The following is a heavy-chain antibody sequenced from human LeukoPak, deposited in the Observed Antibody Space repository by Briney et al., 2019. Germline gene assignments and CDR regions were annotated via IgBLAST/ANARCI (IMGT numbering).Heavy chain of an antibody. D-gene: IGHD4-11*01. CDR2: IYYSGST. Sequence: PSETLSLTCTVSGGSISSSSYYWGWIRQPPGKGLGWIGSIYYSGSTYYNPSLKSRVTISVDTSKNQFSLKLSSVTAADTAVYYCARVTVTEYFDYWGQGTLVTVSS. CDR1: GGSISSSSYY. V-gene: IGHV4-39*01. J-gene: IGHJ4*02. CDR3: ARVTVTEYFDY.